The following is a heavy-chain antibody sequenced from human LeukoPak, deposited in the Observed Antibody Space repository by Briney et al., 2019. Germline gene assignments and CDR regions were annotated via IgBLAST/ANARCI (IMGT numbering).Heavy chain of an antibody. CDR2: ISYDGSNK. CDR1: GFTFSSYA. V-gene: IGHV3-30-3*01. J-gene: IGHJ5*02. D-gene: IGHD6-13*01. CDR3: AKEGDSSSPDEKNNWFDP. Sequence: PGGSLRLSCAASGFTFSSYAMHWVRQAPGKGLEWVAVISYDGSNKYYADSVKGRFTISRDNSKNTLYLQMNSLRAEDTAVYYCAKEGDSSSPDEKNNWFDPWGQGTLVTVSS.